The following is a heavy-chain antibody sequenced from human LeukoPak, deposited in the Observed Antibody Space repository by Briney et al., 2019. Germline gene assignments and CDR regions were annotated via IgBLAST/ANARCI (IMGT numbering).Heavy chain of an antibody. J-gene: IGHJ4*02. CDR3: ARGVGYCSSTSCFHYFDY. D-gene: IGHD2-2*01. Sequence: ASVKVSCKASGYTFTGYYMHWVRQAPGQGLEWMGWINPNSGGTNYAQKFQGRVTMTRDTSISTAYMELSRLRSDDTAVYYCARGVGYCSSTSCFHYFDYWGQGTLVTVSS. CDR1: GYTFTGYY. V-gene: IGHV1-2*02. CDR2: INPNSGGT.